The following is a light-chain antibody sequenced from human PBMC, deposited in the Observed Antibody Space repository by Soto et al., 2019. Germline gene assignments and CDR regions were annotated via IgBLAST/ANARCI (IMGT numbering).Light chain of an antibody. J-gene: IGLJ1*01. CDR2: DVS. CDR3: SSYTTSYSDV. Sequence: QSALTQPASVSGSPGQSITISCTGTSSDVGYYNYVSWYQQHPGKAPKLMISDVSYRPSGVSYRFSGSKSGNTASLAISGLQAEDEADYYCSSYTTSYSDVFGTGTKLTVL. V-gene: IGLV2-14*01. CDR1: SSDVGYYNY.